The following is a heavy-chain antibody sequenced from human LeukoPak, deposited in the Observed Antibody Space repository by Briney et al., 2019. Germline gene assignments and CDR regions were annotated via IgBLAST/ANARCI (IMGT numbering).Heavy chain of an antibody. CDR3: ACSEGKDIVVVPGTFDP. CDR2: IYYSGST. J-gene: IGHJ5*02. Sequence: PSQTLSLTCTVSGVSISSGGYYWRWLRQHPGRGLEWIGYIYYSGSTYYNPALKSRVTISVATSKNQFSLKLSSVTAADTAVYYCACSEGKDIVVVPGTFDPWGQGTLVTVSS. CDR1: GVSISSGGYY. V-gene: IGHV4-31*03. D-gene: IGHD2-2*01.